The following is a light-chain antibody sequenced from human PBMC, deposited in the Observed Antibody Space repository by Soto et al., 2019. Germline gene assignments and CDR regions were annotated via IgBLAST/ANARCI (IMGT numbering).Light chain of an antibody. CDR1: QSIRSW. CDR3: LQDHNFLT. J-gene: IGKJ3*01. V-gene: IGKV1-5*01. CDR2: DGS. Sequence: DIQMTQSPSTLSASVGDRVTITCRASQSIRSWVAWYQHKPGKAPKLLIHDGSSLQSVVPSRFSGSGSGTDFTLTTSSLQPEDFATYHCLQDHNFLTFGPGTKVDIK.